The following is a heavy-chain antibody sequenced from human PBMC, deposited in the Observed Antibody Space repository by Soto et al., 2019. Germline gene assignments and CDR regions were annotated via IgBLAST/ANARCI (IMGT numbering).Heavy chain of an antibody. J-gene: IGHJ6*02. CDR1: GGSFSGYY. D-gene: IGHD3-3*01. Sequence: SETLSLTCAVYGGSFSGYYWSWIRQPPGKGLEWIGEINHSGSTNYNPSLKSRVTISVDTSKNQFSLKLSSVTAADTAVYYCARFSKERGYDFWSGYYPDYYYYGMDVWGQGTTVTVSS. CDR2: INHSGST. CDR3: ARFSKERGYDFWSGYYPDYYYYGMDV. V-gene: IGHV4-34*01.